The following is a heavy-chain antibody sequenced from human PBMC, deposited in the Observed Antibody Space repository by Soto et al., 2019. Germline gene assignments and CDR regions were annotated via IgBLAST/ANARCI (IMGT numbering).Heavy chain of an antibody. Sequence: GGSLRVACTASGFTFRTYAMTWFRQAPGKGLEWVSAISGIAGTFYATSVKGRFTISRDNSRSTVYLQMHSLRAEDSAIYYCAKEKDYDFNWGSDRFTSHYWGRGTLVTVS. V-gene: IGHV3-23*01. CDR2: ISGIAGT. J-gene: IGHJ4*02. D-gene: IGHD3-16*02. CDR3: AKEKDYDFNWGSDRFTSHY. CDR1: GFTFRTYA.